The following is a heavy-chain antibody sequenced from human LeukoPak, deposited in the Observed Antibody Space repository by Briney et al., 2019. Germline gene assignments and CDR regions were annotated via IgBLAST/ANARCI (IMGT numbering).Heavy chain of an antibody. Sequence: GESLKISFKGSGYRFTSYWIGWVRPMPGKGLEWMGIIYPGDSDTRYSPSFQGQVTISADKSISTAYLQWSSLKASDTAMYYCARPKRGYSYGSWSDAFDIWGQGTMVTVSS. J-gene: IGHJ3*02. V-gene: IGHV5-51*01. CDR3: ARPKRGYSYGSWSDAFDI. CDR2: IYPGDSDT. CDR1: GYRFTSYW. D-gene: IGHD5-18*01.